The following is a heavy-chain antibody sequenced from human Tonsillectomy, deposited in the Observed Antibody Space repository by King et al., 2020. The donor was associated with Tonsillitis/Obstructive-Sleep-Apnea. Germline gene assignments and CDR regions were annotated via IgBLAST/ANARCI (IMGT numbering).Heavy chain of an antibody. CDR3: ARDHDYGAHFDC. J-gene: IGHJ4*02. V-gene: IGHV3-30*04. Sequence: VQLVESGGGVVQPGRSLRLSCAASGFSFSGYAMHWVRQAPGKGLNWVALLSYDGNNKYYADSVKGRFTISRDNSNNTLYLQMNSLRAEDTAVYYCARDHDYGAHFDCWGQGTLVTVSS. CDR1: GFSFSGYA. CDR2: LSYDGNNK. D-gene: IGHD4-17*01.